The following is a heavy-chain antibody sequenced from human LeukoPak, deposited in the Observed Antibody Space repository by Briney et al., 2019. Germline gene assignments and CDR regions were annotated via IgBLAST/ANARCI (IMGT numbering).Heavy chain of an antibody. CDR1: GYTFTSYD. Sequence: ASVKVSCKASGYTFTSYDINWVRQATGQGLEWMGWMNPNSGNTGYAQKFQGRVTMTRNTSISTAYMELSSLRSEDTALYYCAKGGSGLWVDYYGSGREFDYWGQGTLVTVSS. D-gene: IGHD3-10*01. CDR3: AKGGSGLWVDYYGSGREFDY. CDR2: MNPNSGNT. V-gene: IGHV1-8*01. J-gene: IGHJ4*02.